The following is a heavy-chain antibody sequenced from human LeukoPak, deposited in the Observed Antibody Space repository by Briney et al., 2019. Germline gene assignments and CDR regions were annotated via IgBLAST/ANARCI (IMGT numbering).Heavy chain of an antibody. D-gene: IGHD1-1*01. CDR1: EFTFSDYW. J-gene: IGHJ6*02. Sequence: GGSLRLSCAASEFTFSDYWMSWVRQAPGKGPEWVANIKKVRSEEHYVDSVKGRFTVSRDNAKNSLFLQMNSLRVEDTAVYYCATYDNWVAGDVWGQGTSVSVSS. CDR3: ATYDNWVAGDV. CDR2: IKKVRSEE. V-gene: IGHV3-7*01.